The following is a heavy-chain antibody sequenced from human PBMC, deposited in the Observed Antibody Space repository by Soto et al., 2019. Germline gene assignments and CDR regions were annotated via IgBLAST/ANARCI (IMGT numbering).Heavy chain of an antibody. CDR1: RYIFTAYF. Sequence: QVQLVQSGAEVKKPGASVKVSCKAPRYIFTAYFMHWVRQAPGQGLEWMGWINPNNGATHYGLSFQGRVTMTRDTSISTAYMELSSLRSEDTAVYFCARDRRLGGSRWWFDPWGQGTLVIVSS. V-gene: IGHV1-2*02. CDR3: ARDRRLGGSRWWFDP. D-gene: IGHD1-26*01. CDR2: INPNNGAT. J-gene: IGHJ5*02.